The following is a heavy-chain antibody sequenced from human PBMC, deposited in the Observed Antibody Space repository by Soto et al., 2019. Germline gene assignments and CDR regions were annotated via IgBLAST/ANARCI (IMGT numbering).Heavy chain of an antibody. CDR3: AKGTIAARTANWFDP. D-gene: IGHD6-6*01. CDR1: GFTFSTYA. V-gene: IGHV3-23*01. J-gene: IGHJ5*02. CDR2: ISGSGGST. Sequence: GSLRLSCAASGFTFSTYAMSWVRQAPRKGLEWVSAISGSGGSTYYADSVKGRFTISRDNSKNTLYLQMNSLRAEDTAVYYCAKGTIAARTANWFDPWAQRNLVPVSS.